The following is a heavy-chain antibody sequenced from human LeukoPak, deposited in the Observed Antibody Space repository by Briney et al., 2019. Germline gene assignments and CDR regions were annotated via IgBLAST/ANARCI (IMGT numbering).Heavy chain of an antibody. V-gene: IGHV3-11*04. J-gene: IGHJ4*02. CDR2: ISGSGGTI. CDR1: GFTFSDYY. Sequence: GGSLRLSCAASGFTFSDYYMSWIRQAPGKGLEWVSYISGSGGTIYYADSVKGRFILPRDNAKNSLYLQMNSLRAEDTAVYYCARDLRPVPDYGDYDSGYFDYWGQGTLVTVSS. D-gene: IGHD4-17*01. CDR3: ARDLRPVPDYGDYDSGYFDY.